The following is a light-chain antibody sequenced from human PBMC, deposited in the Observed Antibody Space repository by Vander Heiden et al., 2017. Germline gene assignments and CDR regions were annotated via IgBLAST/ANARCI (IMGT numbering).Light chain of an antibody. V-gene: IGLV2-23*02. J-gene: IGLJ1*01. Sequence: QSALTQPASVSGSPGQSITISCTGTSSDVGSYNLVSWYQQHPGKAPKLMIYEVSNRPAGVSNRFSASKSGNTASLTISGLLAEDDADYYCCSYAGSSTFVFGTGTKLTVL. CDR2: EVS. CDR1: SSDVGSYNL. CDR3: CSYAGSSTFV.